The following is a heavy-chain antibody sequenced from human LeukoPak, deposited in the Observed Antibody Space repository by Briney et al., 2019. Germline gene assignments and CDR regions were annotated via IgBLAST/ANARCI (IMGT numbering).Heavy chain of an antibody. CDR3: AKDRQGGSGSYYNDY. D-gene: IGHD3-10*01. Sequence: GGSLRLPCAASGFTFSSYGMHWVRQAPGKGLEWVAVIWYDGSNKYYADSVKGRFTISRDNSKNTLYLQMNSLRAEDTAVYYCAKDRQGGSGSYYNDYWGQGTLVTVSS. V-gene: IGHV3-33*06. CDR1: GFTFSSYG. J-gene: IGHJ4*02. CDR2: IWYDGSNK.